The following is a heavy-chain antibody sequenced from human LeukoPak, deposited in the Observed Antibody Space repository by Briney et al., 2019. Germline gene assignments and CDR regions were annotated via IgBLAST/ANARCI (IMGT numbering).Heavy chain of an antibody. CDR2: VIPIFGTA. D-gene: IGHD2-2*01. CDR1: GGTFSSYA. V-gene: IGHV1-69*13. Sequence: SVKVSCKASGGTFSSYAISWVRQAPGQGLEWMGGVIPIFGTANYAQKFQGRVTITADESTSTAYMELSSLRSEDTAVYYCARATQHCSSTSCYGRDYYYYYYMDVWGKGTTVTVSS. CDR3: ARATQHCSSTSCYGRDYYYYYYMDV. J-gene: IGHJ6*03.